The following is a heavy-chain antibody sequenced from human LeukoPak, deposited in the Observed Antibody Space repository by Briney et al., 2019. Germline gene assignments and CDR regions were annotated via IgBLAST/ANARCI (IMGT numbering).Heavy chain of an antibody. V-gene: IGHV1-3*01. CDR1: GYTFTSYA. Sequence: ASVKVSCKASGYTFTSYAMHWVRQAPGQRLEWMGWINAGNGNTKYSQKFQGRVTITRDTSASTVYMELSSLRSEDTAVYYCARDRWLLADSSGYGMDVWGQGTTVTVSS. J-gene: IGHJ6*02. CDR3: ARDRWLLADSSGYGMDV. D-gene: IGHD3-22*01. CDR2: INAGNGNT.